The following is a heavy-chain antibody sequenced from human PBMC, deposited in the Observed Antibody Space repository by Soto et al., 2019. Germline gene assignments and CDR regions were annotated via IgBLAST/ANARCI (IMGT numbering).Heavy chain of an antibody. CDR1: GGSVSSGSYY. CDR3: ARELRYYDSSGYYAEGLDY. Sequence: SETLSLTCTVSGGSVSSGSYYWSWIRQPQGKGLEWIGYIYYSGSTNYNPSLKSRVTISVDTSKNQFSLKLSSVTAADTAVYYCARELRYYDSSGYYAEGLDYWGQGTLVTVSS. CDR2: IYYSGST. V-gene: IGHV4-61*01. D-gene: IGHD3-22*01. J-gene: IGHJ4*02.